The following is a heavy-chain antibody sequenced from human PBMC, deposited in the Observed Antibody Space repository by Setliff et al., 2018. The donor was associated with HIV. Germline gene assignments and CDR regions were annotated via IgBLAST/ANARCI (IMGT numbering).Heavy chain of an antibody. CDR2: INPNSGLA. CDR3: ARVFYSRGSGYYKGLDY. Sequence: ASVKVSCKTSGYSFTNYYMHWVRQAPGQGLEWMGRINPNSGLARYGQKFQGRVTMTRDTSTSTVYMELSSLRSEDTALYYCARVFYSRGSGYYKGLDYWGQGTLVTVS. CDR1: GYSFTNYY. V-gene: IGHV1-2*06. J-gene: IGHJ4*02. D-gene: IGHD3-3*01.